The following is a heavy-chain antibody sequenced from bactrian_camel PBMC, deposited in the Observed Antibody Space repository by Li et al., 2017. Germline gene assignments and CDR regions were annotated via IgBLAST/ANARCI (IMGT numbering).Heavy chain of an antibody. Sequence: VQLVESGGGLVQPGGSLRLSCVASGFAFSNYDMTWVRQAPGKGLEWVSAINSGGGDTYYANSVKGRFTISRDNAKNTLYLQLNSLKTEDTAMYYCAKAYNGYVSIFDYWGQGTQVTVS. V-gene: IGHV3S40*01. D-gene: IGHD2*01. CDR2: INSGGGDT. CDR3: AKAYNGYVSIFDY. CDR1: GFAFSNYD. J-gene: IGHJ4*01.